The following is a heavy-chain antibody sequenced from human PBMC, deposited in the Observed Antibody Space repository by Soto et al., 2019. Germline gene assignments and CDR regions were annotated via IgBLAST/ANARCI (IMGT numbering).Heavy chain of an antibody. D-gene: IGHD5-18*01. CDR2: FRTSGDGGTT. CDR3: AKDAAVTYYGMDV. CDR1: GFTFSSYS. J-gene: IGHJ6*02. V-gene: IGHV3-23*01. Sequence: GGSLRLSCAASGFTFSSYSMSWVRQAPGKGLEWVSGFRTSGDGGTTYYADSVKGRFTISRDNSKNMLFLQMNSLRAEDTAVYYCAKDAAVTYYGMDVWGQGTTVTVSS.